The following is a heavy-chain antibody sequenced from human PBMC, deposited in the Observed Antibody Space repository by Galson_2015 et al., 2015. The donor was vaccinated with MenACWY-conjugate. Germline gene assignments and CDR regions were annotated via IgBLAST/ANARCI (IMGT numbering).Heavy chain of an antibody. Sequence: TLSLTCTVSGGSISGYYWTWIRQSPGKGLEWIGYMYSSGSTSYNPSLEGRVTISRDMSRNQFSLNLRSVTAADTAVYFCARDSAARFDYWGQGALVTVSS. CDR3: ARDSAARFDY. CDR2: MYSSGST. J-gene: IGHJ4*02. CDR1: GGSISGYY. D-gene: IGHD6-6*01. V-gene: IGHV4-59*01.